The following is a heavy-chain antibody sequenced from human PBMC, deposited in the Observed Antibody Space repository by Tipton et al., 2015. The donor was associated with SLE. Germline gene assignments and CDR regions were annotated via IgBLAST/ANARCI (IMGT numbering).Heavy chain of an antibody. CDR2: MNPNSGNT. V-gene: IGHV1-8*01. D-gene: IGHD2-8*02. J-gene: IGHJ6*02. CDR1: GYTFTSYD. CDR3: ARGPICTGGVCSYGMDV. Sequence: QSGPEVKKPGASVKVSCKASGYTFTSYDISWVRQATGQGLEWMGWMNPNSGNTGYAQKFQGRVTMTRNTSISTAYMELSSLRSEDTAVYYCARGPICTGGVCSYGMDVWGQGTTVTVSS.